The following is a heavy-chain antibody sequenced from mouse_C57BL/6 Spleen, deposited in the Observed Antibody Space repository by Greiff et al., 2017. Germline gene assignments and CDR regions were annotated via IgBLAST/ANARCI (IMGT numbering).Heavy chain of an antibody. J-gene: IGHJ4*01. CDR1: GYSFTSYY. Sequence: QVQLQQSGPELVKPGASVKISCKASGYSFTSYYIHWVKQRPGQGLEWIGWIYPGSGNTKYNEKFKGKATLTADTSSSTAYMQLSSLTSEDSAVYYCARSDVYYARDYWGQGTSVTVSS. CDR2: IYPGSGNT. CDR3: ARSDVYYARDY. V-gene: IGHV1-66*01.